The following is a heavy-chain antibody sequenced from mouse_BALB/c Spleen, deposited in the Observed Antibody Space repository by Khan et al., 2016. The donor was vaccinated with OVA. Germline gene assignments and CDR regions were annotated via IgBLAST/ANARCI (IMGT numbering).Heavy chain of an antibody. CDR2: ITYSGST. D-gene: IGHD3-3*01. J-gene: IGHJ3*01. CDR3: ATGRTY. Sequence: EVQLVESGPGLVKPSQSLSLTCTVTGYSITSDYAWNWIRQFPGNKLEWMGYITYSGSTSHNPSLKSRISITRDTSKNQFFLQLNSVTTEDTATYYCATGRTYWGQGTLVTVSA. CDR1: GYSITSDYA. V-gene: IGHV3-2*02.